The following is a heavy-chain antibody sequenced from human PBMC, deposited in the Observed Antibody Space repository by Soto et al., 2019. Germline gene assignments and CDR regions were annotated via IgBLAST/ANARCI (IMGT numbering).Heavy chain of an antibody. D-gene: IGHD1-26*01. CDR1: PYTFTNYW. CDR3: ARLREVGATGPLAP. CDR2: IYPGDSDT. Sequence: PGESLKISCKGSPYTFTNYWIAWVRQMPGKGLEWMGIIYPGDSDTRYSPSFEGQVTISADKSIRTAYLQWSSLRASDTAIYYCARLREVGATGPLAPWGQGTLVTVSS. V-gene: IGHV5-51*01. J-gene: IGHJ5*02.